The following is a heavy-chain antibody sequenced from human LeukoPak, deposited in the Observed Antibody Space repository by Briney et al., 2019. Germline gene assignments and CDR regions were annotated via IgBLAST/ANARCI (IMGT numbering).Heavy chain of an antibody. J-gene: IGHJ4*02. CDR3: ARGYHSVVPVY. V-gene: IGHV1-69*13. CDR2: IIPIFATT. Sequence: SVKVSCKASGGTFNNYAIGWVRQAPGQGLEWMGGIIPIFATTIYAQKFQGRVTMTEDASTDTAYMELSSLRSEDTAVYYCARGYHSVVPVYWGQGTLVTVSS. D-gene: IGHD4-23*01. CDR1: GGTFNNYA.